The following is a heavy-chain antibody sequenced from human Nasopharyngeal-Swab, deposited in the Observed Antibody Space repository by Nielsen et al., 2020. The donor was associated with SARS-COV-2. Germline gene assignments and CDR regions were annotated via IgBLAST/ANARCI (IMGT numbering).Heavy chain of an antibody. J-gene: IGHJ6*02. CDR1: GFTFSSYG. Sequence: GGSLRLSCAASGFTFSSYGMHWVRQAPGKGLEWVAVISYDGSNKYYADSVKGRFTISRDNSKNTLYLQMNSLRAEDTAVYYCARDCELYNRGPTSPCGMDVWGQGTTVTVSS. CDR2: ISYDGSNK. V-gene: IGHV3-30*03. CDR3: ARDCELYNRGPTSPCGMDV. D-gene: IGHD7-27*01.